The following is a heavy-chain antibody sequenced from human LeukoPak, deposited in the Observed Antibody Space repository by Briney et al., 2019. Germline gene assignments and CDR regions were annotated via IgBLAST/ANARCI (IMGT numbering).Heavy chain of an antibody. D-gene: IGHD4-17*01. Sequence: GGSLRLSCAVSGFTFSSHWMTWVRQAPGRGLEWLANINPDGSEKYYVDSVKGRFTISRDNAKNSLYLQMDSLRAEDTALYFCARDGSDYVEGDYWGQGTLVTVSS. CDR2: INPDGSEK. J-gene: IGHJ4*02. V-gene: IGHV3-7*01. CDR3: ARDGSDYVEGDY. CDR1: GFTFSSHW.